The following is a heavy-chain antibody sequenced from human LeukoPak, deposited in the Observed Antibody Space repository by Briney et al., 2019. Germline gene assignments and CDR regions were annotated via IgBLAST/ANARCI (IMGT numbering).Heavy chain of an antibody. J-gene: IGHJ4*02. CDR2: IDSRGST. V-gene: IGHV4-61*02. Sequence: SETLSLTCTVSGGSISSSTNFWTWIRQPAGKGMEWIGRIDSRGSTYYNPSLRSRVTISLDTSKNQFSLKLSSVTAADTAVYYCARGNGGNSEFDYWGQGTLVTDSS. CDR1: GGSISSSTNF. CDR3: ARGNGGNSEFDY. D-gene: IGHD4-23*01.